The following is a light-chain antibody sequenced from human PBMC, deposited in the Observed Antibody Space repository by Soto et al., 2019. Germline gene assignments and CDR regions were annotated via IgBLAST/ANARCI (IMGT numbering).Light chain of an antibody. V-gene: IGKV3-20*01. CDR3: QQYGSSPRT. J-gene: IGKJ2*01. CDR1: QSVSSSY. CDR2: GAS. Sequence: EIVLTQSPGTLSLSPGERATLSCRASQSVSSSYLAWYQQKPGQAPRLLIYGASSRATGIPDRFSGSGSGTDFTLSISRLEPGDFAVYYCQQYGSSPRTFGQGTQLEIK.